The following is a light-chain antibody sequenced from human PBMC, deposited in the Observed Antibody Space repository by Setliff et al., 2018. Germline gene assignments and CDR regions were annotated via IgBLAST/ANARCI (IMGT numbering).Light chain of an antibody. Sequence: NFMLTQPHSVSESPGKTVTISCTRSSGSIASNFVQWYQQRPGSSPTTVIYEDNKRPSGVPDRFSGSIDSSSNSASLTISGLQAEDEADYYCCSFAGTYYVFGSGTKVTVL. CDR2: EDN. J-gene: IGLJ1*01. V-gene: IGLV6-57*01. CDR1: SGSIASNF. CDR3: CSFAGTYYV.